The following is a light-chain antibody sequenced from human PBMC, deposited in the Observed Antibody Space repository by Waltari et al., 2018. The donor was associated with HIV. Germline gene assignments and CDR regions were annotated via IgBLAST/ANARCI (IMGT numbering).Light chain of an antibody. Sequence: ENVLTQSPGTMSLYPGERATLSCRASQTVSSNDLDWYQQKPGQAPRLLIYATSSRATGTPDRFSGSGSGTDFTLTISRLEPEDFAVYYCEERAGSSITFGGGTKVEIK. CDR1: QTVSSND. V-gene: IGKV3-20*01. CDR3: EERAGSSIT. CDR2: ATS. J-gene: IGKJ4*01.